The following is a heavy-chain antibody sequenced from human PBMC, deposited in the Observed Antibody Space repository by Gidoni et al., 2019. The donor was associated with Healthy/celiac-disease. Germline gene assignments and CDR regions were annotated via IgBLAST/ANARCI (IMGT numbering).Heavy chain of an antibody. CDR1: GYPFTSSG. CDR3: ARDLMSLHVTRTGKYYYYGMDV. CDR2: IRAYNGNT. Sequence: QVQLVQSGAEVKKPGASGKVSCKASGYPFTSSGSRWVRQAPGQGLGWMGWIRAYNGNTNYAQKLQGRVTMTTDTSTSTAYMELRSLRSDDTAVYYCARDLMSLHVTRTGKYYYYGMDVWGQGTTVTVSS. J-gene: IGHJ6*02. D-gene: IGHD4-17*01. V-gene: IGHV1-18*01.